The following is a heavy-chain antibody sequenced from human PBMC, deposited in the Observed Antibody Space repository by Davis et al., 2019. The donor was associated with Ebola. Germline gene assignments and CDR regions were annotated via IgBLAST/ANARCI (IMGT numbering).Heavy chain of an antibody. Sequence: PGGSLRLSCAASGFTFSSYAMSWVRQAPGKGLEWVSAISGSGGSTYYADSVKGRFTISRDNSKNTLYLQMNSLRAEDTAVYYCARGEGGLRFLEWLPSGYYYYGMDVWGQGTTVTVSS. J-gene: IGHJ6*02. D-gene: IGHD3-3*01. CDR3: ARGEGGLRFLEWLPSGYYYYGMDV. CDR1: GFTFSSYA. CDR2: ISGSGGST. V-gene: IGHV3-23*01.